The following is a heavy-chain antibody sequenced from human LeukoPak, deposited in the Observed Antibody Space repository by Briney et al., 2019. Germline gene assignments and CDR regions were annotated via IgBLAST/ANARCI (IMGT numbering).Heavy chain of an antibody. V-gene: IGHV3-7*01. Sequence: GGSLRLSCVPSGFSFSSYRMSWVRQTPGKGLEWVYNIKQEGSARYYVDSVTGRFTISRDNAMNSLYLQMNSLRVEDTAVYYCARDPGIAAAGTVGYFDSWGQGILVTVSS. CDR3: ARDPGIAAAGTVGYFDS. CDR1: GFSFSSYR. D-gene: IGHD6-13*01. CDR2: IKQEGSAR. J-gene: IGHJ4*02.